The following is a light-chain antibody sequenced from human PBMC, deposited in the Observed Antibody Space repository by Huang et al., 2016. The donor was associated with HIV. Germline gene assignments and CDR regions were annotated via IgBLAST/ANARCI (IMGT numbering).Light chain of an antibody. V-gene: IGKV3-20*01. Sequence: EIVLAQSPGILSLSPGERATLSCRARQSVSSNYLAWYRQKRGRAPRLLIYGAHNRCTGVPDRVSGSGSGTDVTLTIDRLQPEDCAVYYCQQYGGSPPFTVGPGIKVEIK. CDR1: QSVSSNY. J-gene: IGKJ3*01. CDR3: QQYGGSPPFT. CDR2: GAH.